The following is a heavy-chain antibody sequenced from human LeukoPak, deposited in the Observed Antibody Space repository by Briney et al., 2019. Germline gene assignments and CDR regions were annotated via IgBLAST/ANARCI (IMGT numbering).Heavy chain of an antibody. CDR1: GGSISSYY. CDR2: IYYSGST. J-gene: IGHJ4*02. Sequence: SETLSLTCTVSGGSISSYYWSWIRQPPGKGLEWIGYIYYSGSTNYNPSLKSRVTISVDTSKNQFSLKLSSVTAADTAVYYCARVITHDSVNFDYWGQGTLVTVSS. D-gene: IGHD3-16*01. V-gene: IGHV4-59*01. CDR3: ARVITHDSVNFDY.